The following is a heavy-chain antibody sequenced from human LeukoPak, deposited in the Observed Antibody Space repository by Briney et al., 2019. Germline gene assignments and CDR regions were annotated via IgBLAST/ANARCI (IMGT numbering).Heavy chain of an antibody. J-gene: IGHJ4*02. CDR1: EFTFSSYW. V-gene: IGHV3-7*01. D-gene: IGHD3-22*01. Sequence: GSLRLSCAASEFTFSSYWMSWVRQAPGKGLEWVANINQDGSEKYYVDSVKGRFTISRDNAKNSLYLQMNSLRAEDTAVYYCTAGEQITMIVPVLPDYWGQGTLVTVSS. CDR2: INQDGSEK. CDR3: TAGEQITMIVPVLPDY.